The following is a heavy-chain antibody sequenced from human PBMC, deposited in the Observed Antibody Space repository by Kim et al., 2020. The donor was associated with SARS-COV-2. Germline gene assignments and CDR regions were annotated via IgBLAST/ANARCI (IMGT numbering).Heavy chain of an antibody. V-gene: IGHV1-2*04. Sequence: ASVKVSCKASGYTFTGYYMHWVRQAPGQGLERMGRINPNSGGTNYAQKFQGWVTMTRDTSISTAYMELSRLRSDDTAVYYRARMGGIAAAGTTNYHYGLD. D-gene: IGHD6-13*01. CDR3: ARMGGIAAAGTTNYHYGLD. J-gene: IGHJ6*01. CDR1: GYTFTGYY. CDR2: INPNSGGT.